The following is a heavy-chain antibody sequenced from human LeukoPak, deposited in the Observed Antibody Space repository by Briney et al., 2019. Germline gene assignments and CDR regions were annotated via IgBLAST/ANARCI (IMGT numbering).Heavy chain of an antibody. Sequence: GGALILSCASSGFTFSFYWMHWGRQAPREGLVWGSRINNDGRSTRYAGSVKGRFTISRDNAKNTLYLQMNSLRAEDTAVYYCARDNEYCTGGTCRLDYWGQGALVTVSS. CDR3: ARDNEYCTGGTCRLDY. CDR2: INNDGRST. V-gene: IGHV3-74*01. J-gene: IGHJ4*02. D-gene: IGHD2-15*01. CDR1: GFTFSFYW.